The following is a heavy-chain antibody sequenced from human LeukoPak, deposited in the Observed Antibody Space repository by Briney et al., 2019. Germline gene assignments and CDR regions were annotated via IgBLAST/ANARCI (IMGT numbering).Heavy chain of an antibody. J-gene: IGHJ4*02. Sequence: ASVKVSCKASGYTFTSYGISWVRQAAGQGLEWMGWISAYNDNTNYAQKFQGRVTMTRDTSTSTVYMELSSLRSEDTAVYYCARAVIAAFDFDYWGQGTLVTVSS. CDR3: ARAVIAAFDFDY. CDR1: GYTFTSYG. V-gene: IGHV1-18*01. D-gene: IGHD6-13*01. CDR2: ISAYNDNT.